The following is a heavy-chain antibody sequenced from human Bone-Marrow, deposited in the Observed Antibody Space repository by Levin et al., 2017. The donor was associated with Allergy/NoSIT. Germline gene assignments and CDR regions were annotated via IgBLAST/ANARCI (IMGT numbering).Heavy chain of an antibody. CDR1: GFTFSSHG. Sequence: GSLRLSCAASGFTFSSHGMHWVRQAPGKGLEWVAVISYDGNNKYYADSVKDRFTISRDNSRNTLYLQMESLRAEDTAVYYCAKDHFPLTVTTPGYWGQGTLVSVSS. CDR3: AKDHFPLTVTTPGY. J-gene: IGHJ4*02. D-gene: IGHD4-17*01. CDR2: ISYDGNNK. V-gene: IGHV3-30*18.